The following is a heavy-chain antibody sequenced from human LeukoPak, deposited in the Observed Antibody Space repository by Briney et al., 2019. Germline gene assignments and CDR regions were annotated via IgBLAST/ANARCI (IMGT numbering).Heavy chain of an antibody. CDR1: GFTFSIYA. D-gene: IGHD3-22*01. V-gene: IGHV3-23*01. Sequence: GGSLRLSCAASGFTFSIYAMSWVRQAPGKGLQWVSSITSRGESTWYVDSVKGRFTITRDNSENTLYLQMHSLRAEDTAVYYCARDRPNYYGSDGHYYRRDGDYWARGTLVSVSS. J-gene: IGHJ4*02. CDR3: ARDRPNYYGSDGHYYRRDGDY. CDR2: ITSRGEST.